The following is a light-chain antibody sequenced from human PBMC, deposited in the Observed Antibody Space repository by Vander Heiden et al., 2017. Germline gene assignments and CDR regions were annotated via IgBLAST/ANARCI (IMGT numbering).Light chain of an antibody. V-gene: IGLV2-14*01. Sequence: QSALTQPASVSGSPGQSITISCPGTSSDVGGYNYVSWYQQHPGNAPKLMIYEGSNRPSGFSNRSSCSKSGNTASLTISGLQAEDEADYYCSSYTSSSSYVFGTGTKVTVL. CDR2: EGS. CDR1: SSDVGGYNY. J-gene: IGLJ1*01. CDR3: SSYTSSSSYV.